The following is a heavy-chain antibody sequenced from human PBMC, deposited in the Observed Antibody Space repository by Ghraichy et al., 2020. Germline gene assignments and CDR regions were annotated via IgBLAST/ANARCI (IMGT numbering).Heavy chain of an antibody. CDR1: GGSFSGYY. CDR2: INHSGST. V-gene: IGHV4-34*01. D-gene: IGHD3-22*01. J-gene: IGHJ3*02. Sequence: SETLSLTCAVYGGSFSGYYWSWIRQPPGKGLEWIGEINHSGSTNYNPSLKSRVTISVDTSKNQFSLKLSSVTAADTAVYYCAREDYYERGDAFDIWGQGTMVTVSS. CDR3: AREDYYERGDAFDI.